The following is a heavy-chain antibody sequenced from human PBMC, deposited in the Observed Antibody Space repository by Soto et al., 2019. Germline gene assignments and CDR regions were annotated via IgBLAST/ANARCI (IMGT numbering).Heavy chain of an antibody. Sequence: QVQLQESGPGLVKPSQTLSLTCTVSGGSISSGGYYWSWIRQHPGKGLEWIGYIYYSGSTYYNPSLRSRVTISVDTSKNQFSLKLSSVTAADTAVYYCAREVWGWYYFDYWGQGTLVTVSS. CDR1: GGSISSGGYY. CDR2: IYYSGST. V-gene: IGHV4-31*03. J-gene: IGHJ4*02. D-gene: IGHD7-27*01. CDR3: AREVWGWYYFDY.